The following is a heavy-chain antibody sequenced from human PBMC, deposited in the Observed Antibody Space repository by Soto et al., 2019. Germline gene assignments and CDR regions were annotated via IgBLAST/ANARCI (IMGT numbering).Heavy chain of an antibody. J-gene: IGHJ4*02. V-gene: IGHV4-31*03. Sequence: QVQLQESGPGLLKPSQTLSLTCTVSGGSISRGGYYWSWIRQHPGKGLEWIGYVYYSGSTYQNPPLRSRVTISVDTSKNQFSLKLSSVTAADTAVYYCARGIAAAGPFDYWGQGNLVTVPS. CDR2: VYYSGST. CDR3: ARGIAAAGPFDY. CDR1: GGSISRGGYY. D-gene: IGHD6-13*01.